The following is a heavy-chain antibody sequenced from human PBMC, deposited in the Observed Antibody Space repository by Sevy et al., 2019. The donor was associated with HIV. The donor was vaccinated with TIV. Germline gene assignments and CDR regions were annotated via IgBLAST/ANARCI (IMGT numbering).Heavy chain of an antibody. J-gene: IGHJ6*02. V-gene: IGHV3-23*01. Sequence: GGSLRLSCAASRFTFSAYPLTWVRQAPGKGLEWVSAISGSGDRTYYADSVKGRFTISRDNSKNTVYLEMNSLRNEDTAIYFCANAYSGSYSHSYLYALDVWGQGTTVTVSS. CDR1: RFTFSAYP. D-gene: IGHD1-26*01. CDR3: ANAYSGSYSHSYLYALDV. CDR2: ISGSGDRT.